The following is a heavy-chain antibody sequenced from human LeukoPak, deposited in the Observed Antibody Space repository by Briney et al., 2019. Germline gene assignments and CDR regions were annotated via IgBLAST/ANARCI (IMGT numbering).Heavy chain of an antibody. CDR1: GYSFTSYW. CDR3: ASGYCSTTSCAHDAFDI. D-gene: IGHD2-2*01. CDR2: IYPGDSDT. Sequence: GESLKISCKGSGYSFTSYWIGWVRQMPGKGLEWMGIIYPGDSDTRYSPSFQGQVTISADESISTAYLQWSSLKASDTAMYYCASGYCSTTSCAHDAFDIWGQGTMVTVSS. J-gene: IGHJ3*02. V-gene: IGHV5-51*01.